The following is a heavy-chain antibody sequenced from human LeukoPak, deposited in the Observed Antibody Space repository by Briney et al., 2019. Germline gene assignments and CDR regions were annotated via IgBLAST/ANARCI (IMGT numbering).Heavy chain of an antibody. Sequence: PGGSLRLSCAASGFTFSSYGVHWVRQAPGKGLGWVAVISYDGSNKYYADSVKGRFTISRDNSKNTLYLQMNSLRAEDTAVYYCARVRYFDWLNYDYWGQGTLVTVSS. V-gene: IGHV3-30*03. CDR1: GFTFSSYG. CDR3: ARVRYFDWLNYDY. D-gene: IGHD3-9*01. CDR2: ISYDGSNK. J-gene: IGHJ4*02.